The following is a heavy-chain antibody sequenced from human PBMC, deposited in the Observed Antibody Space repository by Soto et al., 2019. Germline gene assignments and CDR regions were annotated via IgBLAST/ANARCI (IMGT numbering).Heavy chain of an antibody. CDR1: GGSISSSNW. V-gene: IGHV4-4*02. Sequence: QVQLQESGPGLVKPSGTLSLTCAVSGGSISSSNWWSWVRQPPGKGLEWIGEIYHSGSTNYNPSLKRRVTLSVDKSKNQFSLKLSSVTAADTAVYYCARSTTTVTGSYWFDPWGQGTLVTVSS. CDR2: IYHSGST. D-gene: IGHD4-17*01. J-gene: IGHJ5*02. CDR3: ARSTTTVTGSYWFDP.